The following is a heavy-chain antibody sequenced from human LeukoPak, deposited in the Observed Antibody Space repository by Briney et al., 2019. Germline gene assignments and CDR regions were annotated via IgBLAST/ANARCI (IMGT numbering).Heavy chain of an antibody. D-gene: IGHD6-19*01. V-gene: IGHV4-38-2*02. CDR2: IDHSGST. J-gene: IGHJ4*02. CDR1: GYSISSGYY. CDR3: ARDSALAQAVMFDY. Sequence: SETLSLTCTVSGYSISSGYYWGWTRQPPGKGLEWTGRIDHSGSTYYNPPLKSRITISVDTSKNQFSLKLSSLTAPGTAVYYWARDSALAQAVMFDYWGQGTLVTVSS.